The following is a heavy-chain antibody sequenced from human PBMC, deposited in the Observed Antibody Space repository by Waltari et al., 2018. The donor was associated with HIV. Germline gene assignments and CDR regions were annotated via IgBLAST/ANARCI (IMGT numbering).Heavy chain of an antibody. J-gene: IGHJ4*02. CDR3: ARQASGISGYTVAY. V-gene: IGHV5-51*01. D-gene: IGHD3-22*01. CDR2: IYPGDSDT. Sequence: EVQLVQSGAEVNKPGESLKISCKGSGYTFTSSWIGWVRQVPGKGLEWMGIIYPGDSDTRYSPSFQGQVTISVDKSISTAYLQWSSLTASDTAMYYCARQASGISGYTVAYWGQGTLVTVSS. CDR1: GYTFTSSW.